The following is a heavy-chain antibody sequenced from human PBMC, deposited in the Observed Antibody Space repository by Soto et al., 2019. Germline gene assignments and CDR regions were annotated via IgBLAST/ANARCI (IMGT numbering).Heavy chain of an antibody. CDR2: ISGSGGST. Sequence: QSGGSLRLSCAASGFTFSSYAMSWVRQAPGKGLEWVPAISGSGGSTYYADSVKGRFTISRDNSKNTLYLQMNSLRAEDTAVYYCAKDLSGTKRKPGIAVAADYWGQGTLVTVSS. J-gene: IGHJ4*02. D-gene: IGHD6-19*01. V-gene: IGHV3-23*01. CDR1: GFTFSSYA. CDR3: AKDLSGTKRKPGIAVAADY.